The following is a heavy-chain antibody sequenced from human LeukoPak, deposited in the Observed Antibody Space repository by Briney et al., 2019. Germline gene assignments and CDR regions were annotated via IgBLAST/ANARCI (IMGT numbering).Heavy chain of an antibody. CDR3: ARGDSSWNAFDI. CDR2: IYDSGST. CDR1: GGSISSSTYY. V-gene: IGHV4-39*01. Sequence: SETLSLTCTVSGGSISSSTYYWAWIRQPPGKGLEWIGSIYDSGSTYYNASLKSRVTMSVDTSKNQFSLKLSSVTAADTAVYYCARGDSSWNAFDIWGQGTMLTVSS. J-gene: IGHJ3*02. D-gene: IGHD6-13*01.